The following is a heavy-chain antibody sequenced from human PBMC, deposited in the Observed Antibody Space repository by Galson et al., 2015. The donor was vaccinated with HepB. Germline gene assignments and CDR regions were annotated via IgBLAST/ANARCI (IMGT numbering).Heavy chain of an antibody. D-gene: IGHD3-3*01. J-gene: IGHJ4*02. V-gene: IGHV3-30*18. CDR1: GFTFSTYG. CDR3: AKEIYDFWSGYYGDY. Sequence: SLRLSCAASGFTFSTYGMHWVRQAPGKGLEWMAVISYDGSNKYYADSVKGRFTITRDNSKNTLYLQMNSLRAEDTAVYYCAKEIYDFWSGYYGDYWGQVTLVTVSS. CDR2: ISYDGSNK.